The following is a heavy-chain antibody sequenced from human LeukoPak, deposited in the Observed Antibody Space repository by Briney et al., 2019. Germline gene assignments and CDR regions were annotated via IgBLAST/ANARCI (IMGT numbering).Heavy chain of an antibody. D-gene: IGHD3-22*01. V-gene: IGHV1-69*05. CDR2: IIPIFGTA. J-gene: IGHJ4*02. CDR3: ARAGGGRYYDSSGHYYPYFDY. Sequence: SVKVSCKASGGTFSSYAISWVRQAPGQGLEWMGGIIPIFGTANYAQKFQGRVTITTDESTSTAYMELSSLRSEDTAVYYCARAGGGRYYDSSGHYYPYFDYWGQGTLVTVSS. CDR1: GGTFSSYA.